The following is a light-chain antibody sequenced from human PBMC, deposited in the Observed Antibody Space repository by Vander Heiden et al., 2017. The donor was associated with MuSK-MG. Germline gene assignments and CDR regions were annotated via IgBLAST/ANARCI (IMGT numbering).Light chain of an antibody. CDR2: GAS. V-gene: IGKV3-20*01. CDR3: HHYGDSYT. Sequence: EIVLTQSPGTLSLFPGEGATLSCRASQSVYSSYLAWYQQKPGQPPRLLIYGASSRATGIPDRFSGSGSGTDFTLTISRLEPEDFSVYYGHHYGDSYTFGQGTTLEMK. J-gene: IGKJ2*01. CDR1: QSVYSSY.